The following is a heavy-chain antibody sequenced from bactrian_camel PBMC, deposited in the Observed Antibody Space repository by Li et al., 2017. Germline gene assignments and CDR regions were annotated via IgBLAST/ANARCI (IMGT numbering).Heavy chain of an antibody. Sequence: VQLVESGGDSVRAGESLALSCVVSGYPHSGRCVAWFRQAPGKEREAVAAMYTGFGGGNIYYDDSVKGRFTISKDKDHVKNTLFLEMTNLKADDTAMYYCTADTVKASLATIAQFAAYEGHGTQVTVS. J-gene: IGHJ4*01. CDR2: MYTGFGGGNI. V-gene: IGHV3S1*01. D-gene: IGHD4*01. CDR1: GYPHSGRC.